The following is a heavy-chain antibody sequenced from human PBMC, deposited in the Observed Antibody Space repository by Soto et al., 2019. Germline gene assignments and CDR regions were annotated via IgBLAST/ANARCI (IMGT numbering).Heavy chain of an antibody. CDR3: ARDRPIALAGILDYYWFDP. Sequence: GASVKVSCKASGYTFTSCYMHWVRQAPGQGLEWMGWISGDNGNTNYAQNLQDRVTMTTDTSTSTAYMELRSLTSDETAVYYCARDRPIALAGILDYYWFDPWGQGTPVTVSS. CDR2: ISGDNGNT. D-gene: IGHD5-12*01. J-gene: IGHJ5*02. V-gene: IGHV1-18*04. CDR1: GYTFTSCY.